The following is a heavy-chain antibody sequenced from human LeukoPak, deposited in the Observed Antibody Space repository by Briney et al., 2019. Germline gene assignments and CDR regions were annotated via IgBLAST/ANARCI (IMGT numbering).Heavy chain of an antibody. CDR1: GYTFTSYD. D-gene: IGHD3-22*01. CDR2: MNPNSGNT. V-gene: IGHV1-8*01. Sequence: ASVKVSCKASGYTFTSYDINWVRQATGQGLEWMGWMNPNSGNTGYAQKFQGRVTMTRDTSISIAYMELSNLRSDDTAVYYCARAGVWDSSDTSGYHNGAFDIWGQGTMVTVSS. J-gene: IGHJ3*02. CDR3: ARAGVWDSSDTSGYHNGAFDI.